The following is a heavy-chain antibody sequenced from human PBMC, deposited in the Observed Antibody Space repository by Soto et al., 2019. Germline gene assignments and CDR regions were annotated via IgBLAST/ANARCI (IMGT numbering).Heavy chain of an antibody. D-gene: IGHD2-15*01. CDR1: GFTVSSNY. CDR2: ISSSGTGI. Sequence: VQLVESGGGLIQPGGSLRLSCAASGFTVSSNYMTWIRQAPGKGLEWVSYISSSGTGIYYPDSVKGRFTISRDNAKNSLYLQMSSLRAEDTAVYYCARAYSDAFDIWGQGTVVTVSS. V-gene: IGHV3-11*01. CDR3: ARAYSDAFDI. J-gene: IGHJ3*02.